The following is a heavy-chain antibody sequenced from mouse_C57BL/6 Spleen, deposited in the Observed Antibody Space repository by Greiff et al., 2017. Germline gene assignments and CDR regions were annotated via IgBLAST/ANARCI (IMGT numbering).Heavy chain of an antibody. Sequence: QVQLQQPGAELVKPGASVTMSCKASGYTFTSYWITWVKQRPGQGLAWIGDIYPGSGSTNYNEKFKSKATLTVDTSSSTADKQHSSLTSEDSTVYYCAGAPDYYGSSWGQGTTLTVSS. D-gene: IGHD1-1*01. CDR1: GYTFTSYW. CDR2: IYPGSGST. J-gene: IGHJ2*01. V-gene: IGHV1-55*01. CDR3: AGAPDYYGSS.